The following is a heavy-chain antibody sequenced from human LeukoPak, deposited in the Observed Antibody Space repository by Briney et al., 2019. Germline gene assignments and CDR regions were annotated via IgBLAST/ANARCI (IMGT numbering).Heavy chain of an antibody. J-gene: IGHJ1*01. CDR3: ARQEAVGATQYFQH. CDR1: GDSISSYY. Sequence: PSETLSLTCTVSGDSISSYYWSWIRQPPGKGLEWIGYIYYTGSTNYNPPLKSRVTISVDTSKNQFSLKLSSVTAADTAVYYCARQEAVGATQYFQHWGQGTLVTVSS. V-gene: IGHV4-59*08. CDR2: IYYTGST. D-gene: IGHD1-26*01.